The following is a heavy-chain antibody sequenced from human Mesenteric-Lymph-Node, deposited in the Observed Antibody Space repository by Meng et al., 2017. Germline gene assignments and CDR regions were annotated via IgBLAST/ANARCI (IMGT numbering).Heavy chain of an antibody. CDR2: ISGYNGNT. J-gene: IGHJ4*02. CDR1: GYSFTHHG. D-gene: IGHD3-10*01. Sequence: QVPLVQSGVQVKQPGASVKVSCKASGYSFTHHGITWVRQAPGQGLEWRGWISGYNGNTHYAQKLQGRVTMTTDRPTATAYMELRNLRSDDTGVYYCTKGTPGRRYAENWGQGTLVTVPS. V-gene: IGHV1-18*04. CDR3: TKGTPGRRYAEN.